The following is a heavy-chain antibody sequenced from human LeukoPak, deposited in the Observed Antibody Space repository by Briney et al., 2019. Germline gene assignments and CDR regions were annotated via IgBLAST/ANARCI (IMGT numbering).Heavy chain of an antibody. CDR3: TTGLAYDTSGYYHPPNFDY. J-gene: IGHJ4*02. D-gene: IGHD3-22*01. Sequence: GGSLRLSCAASGFTFGDYAMSWFRQAPGKGLEWVGFIRSKAYGGTTEYAASVKGRFTISRDDSKSIAYLQMNSLKTEDTAVYYCTTGLAYDTSGYYHPPNFDYWGQGTLVTVSS. CDR1: GFTFGDYA. CDR2: IRSKAYGGTT. V-gene: IGHV3-49*03.